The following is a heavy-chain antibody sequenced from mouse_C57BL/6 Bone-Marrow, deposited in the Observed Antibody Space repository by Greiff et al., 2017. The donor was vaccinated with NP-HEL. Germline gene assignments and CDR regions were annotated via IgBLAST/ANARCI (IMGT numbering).Heavy chain of an antibody. CDR3: ARHYYSNYFDY. CDR1: GFTFSSYG. CDR2: ISSGGSYT. D-gene: IGHD2-5*01. J-gene: IGHJ2*01. Sequence: EVQVVESGGDLVKPGGSLKLSCAASGFTFSSYGMSWVRQTPDKRLEWVATISSGGSYTYYPDSVKGRFTISRDNAKNTLYLHMSSLKSEDTAMYYCARHYYSNYFDYWGQGTTLTVSS. V-gene: IGHV5-6*01.